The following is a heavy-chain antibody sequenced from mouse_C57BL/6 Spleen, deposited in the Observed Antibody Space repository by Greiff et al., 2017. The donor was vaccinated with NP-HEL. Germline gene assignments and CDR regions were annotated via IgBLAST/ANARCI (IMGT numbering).Heavy chain of an antibody. CDR1: GYTFTDYN. Sequence: VQLQQSGPELVKPGASVKIPCKASGYTFTDYNMDWVKQSHGQSLEWIGDINPNNGGTIYNQKFKGKATLTVDKSSSTAYMELRSLTSEDTAVYYCARGEYYYGSSGGFDYWGQGTTLTVSS. CDR3: ARGEYYYGSSGGFDY. CDR2: INPNNGGT. D-gene: IGHD1-1*01. J-gene: IGHJ2*01. V-gene: IGHV1-18*01.